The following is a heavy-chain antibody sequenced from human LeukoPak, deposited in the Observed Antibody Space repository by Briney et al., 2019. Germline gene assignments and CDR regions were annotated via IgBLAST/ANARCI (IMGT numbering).Heavy chain of an antibody. D-gene: IGHD3-9*01. CDR2: ISGDAGDT. J-gene: IGHJ4*02. CDR3: AKTTHYDIFTGLDY. V-gene: IGHV3-23*01. Sequence: GGSLRLSCAASGFTFSNYVMSWVRQAPGKGPEWVSGISGDAGDTYYADSVRGRFTISRDNSRNTLSLQMDSLRAEDTAKYYCAKTTHYDIFTGLDYWGQGILVTVSS. CDR1: GFTFSNYV.